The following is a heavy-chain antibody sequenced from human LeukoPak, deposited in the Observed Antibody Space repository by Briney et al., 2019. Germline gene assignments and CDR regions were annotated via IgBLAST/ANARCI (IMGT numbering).Heavy chain of an antibody. V-gene: IGHV4-31*03. CDR3: ARDLAGVHD. Sequence: SETLSLTCTVSGGSISRGAYYWTWIRQHPGKGLEWIGYIYYSGSTYYNPSLKSRVTISVDTSKNQFSLKLSSVTAADTAVYYCARDLAGVHDWGQGTLVPVSS. CDR1: GGSISRGAYY. D-gene: IGHD3-10*01. J-gene: IGHJ4*02. CDR2: IYYSGST.